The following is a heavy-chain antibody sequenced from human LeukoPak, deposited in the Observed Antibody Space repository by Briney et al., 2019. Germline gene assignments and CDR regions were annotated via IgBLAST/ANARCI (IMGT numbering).Heavy chain of an antibody. V-gene: IGHV4-4*07. J-gene: IGHJ4*02. CDR3: ARDSLRDDYCSSGGLYY. CDR1: GGSISSYY. CDR2: IYTSGST. D-gene: IGHD3-10*01. Sequence: SETLSLTCTVSGGSISSYYWSWIRQPAGKGLEWIGRIYTSGSTNYNPSLKSRLTMSVDTSKNQVSLKLSSVTAGDTAVYYCARDSLRDDYCSSGGLYYWGQGTLVTVSS.